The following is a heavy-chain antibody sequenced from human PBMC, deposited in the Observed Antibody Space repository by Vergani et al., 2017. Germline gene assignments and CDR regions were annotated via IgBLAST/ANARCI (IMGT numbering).Heavy chain of an antibody. V-gene: IGHV3-48*01. D-gene: IGHD2-2*01. CDR2: ISSSSSTI. CDR3: AKPSPSCSSTSCLSGPFDY. J-gene: IGHJ4*02. Sequence: EVQLVESGGGLVQPGGSLRLSCAASGFTFSSYSMNWVRQAPGKGLEWVSYISSSSSTIYYADSVKGRFTISRDNAKNSLYLQMNSLRAEDTALYYCAKPSPSCSSTSCLSGPFDYWGQGTLVTVSS. CDR1: GFTFSSYS.